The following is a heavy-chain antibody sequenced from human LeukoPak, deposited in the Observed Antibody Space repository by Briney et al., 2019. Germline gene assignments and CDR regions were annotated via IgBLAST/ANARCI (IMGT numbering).Heavy chain of an antibody. J-gene: IGHJ4*02. CDR2: IYTSGSS. V-gene: IGHV4-4*07. D-gene: IGHD4-17*01. CDR3: ARAGMTTVTDFEY. Sequence: SETLSLTCTVSGGSFSSYYWSWIRQPPGKGLEWIGRIYTSGSSNYNPSLKSRVTMSVDTSKNQFSLKLSSVTAADTAVYYCARAGMTTVTDFEYWGQGTLGTVSS. CDR1: GGSFSSYY.